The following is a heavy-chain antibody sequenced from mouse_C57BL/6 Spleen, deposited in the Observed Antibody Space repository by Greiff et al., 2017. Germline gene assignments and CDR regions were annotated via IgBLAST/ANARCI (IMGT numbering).Heavy chain of an antibody. D-gene: IGHD2-3*01. J-gene: IGHJ4*01. CDR1: GFSLTSYG. CDR2: IWSGGST. Sequence: VKLMESGPGLVQPSQSLSITCTVSGFSLTSYGVHWVRQSPGKGLEWLGVIWSGGSTDYNAAFISRLSISKDNSKSQVFFKMNSLQADDTAIYYCARIYDGYNYYAMDYWGQGTSVTVSS. V-gene: IGHV2-2*01. CDR3: ARIYDGYNYYAMDY.